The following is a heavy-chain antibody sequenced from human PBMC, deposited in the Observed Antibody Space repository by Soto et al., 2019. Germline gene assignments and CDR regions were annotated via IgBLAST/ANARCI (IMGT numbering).Heavy chain of an antibody. CDR1: GFSFSNNG. CDR3: ARWGGSMSSGYYIDY. Sequence: QVQLVEAGGGMVQPGRSLRLSCAASGFSFSNNGFHWVRQAPGKGLEWVSLTSHDGRDNYYADSVKGRFTISRDNAKNTVFLQMNSLRVEDTAVYFCARWGGSMSSGYYIDYWGQGTVVTVSS. D-gene: IGHD3-10*01. CDR2: TSHDGRDN. V-gene: IGHV3-33*01. J-gene: IGHJ4*02.